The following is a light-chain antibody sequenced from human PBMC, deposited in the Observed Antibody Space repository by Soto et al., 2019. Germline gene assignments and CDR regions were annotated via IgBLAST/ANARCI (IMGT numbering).Light chain of an antibody. CDR2: GAS. J-gene: IGKJ5*01. CDR3: QQYGGSMT. CDR1: QSLSSSY. Sequence: EIVLTQSPGTLSLSPGDTATLSCRASQSLSSSYLAWYQQRRGQAPRLLIYGASSRATGIPDRFRGSGSGTDFTLSISSLDPEDFAVYYCQQYGGSMTFGQGTRLEIE. V-gene: IGKV3-20*01.